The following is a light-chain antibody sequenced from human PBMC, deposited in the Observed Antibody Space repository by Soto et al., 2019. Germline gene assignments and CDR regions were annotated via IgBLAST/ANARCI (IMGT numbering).Light chain of an antibody. CDR1: QDINNY. Sequence: DIKMTQSPSSLSASVGDRVTITCQASQDINNYLNWYQQKPGQAPKLLIYDASGLEVGVPSRFSGSGSGTHFTLTISGLQPEDIATYYCQQFGDLTFIFGQGTKV. CDR2: DAS. V-gene: IGKV1-33*01. J-gene: IGKJ1*01. CDR3: QQFGDLTFI.